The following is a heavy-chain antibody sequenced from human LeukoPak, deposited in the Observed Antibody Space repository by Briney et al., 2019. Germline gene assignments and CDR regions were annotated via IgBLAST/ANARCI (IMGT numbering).Heavy chain of an antibody. CDR3: AKDEAGYSSG. V-gene: IGHV3-64*01. CDR2: ITSNGGST. Sequence: GGSLRLSCAASGFTFSDYAMQWIREAPGKGLESVAVITSNGGSTYFANPVQGRFTISRDNSKNTVYLQMGSLRAEATAVYYCAKDEAGYSSGWGQGTLVTVSS. D-gene: IGHD6-19*01. J-gene: IGHJ4*02. CDR1: GFTFSDYA.